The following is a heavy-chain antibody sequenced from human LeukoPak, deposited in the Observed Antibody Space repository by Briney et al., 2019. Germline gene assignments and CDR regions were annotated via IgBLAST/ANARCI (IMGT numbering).Heavy chain of an antibody. CDR1: GGSFSGYY. V-gene: IGHV4-34*01. D-gene: IGHD6-6*01. CDR2: INHSGST. CDR3: ARGSRIAAR. J-gene: IGHJ4*02. Sequence: KTSETLSLTCAVYGGSFSGYYWSWIRQPPGKGLEWTGEINHSGSTNYNPSLKSRVTISVDTSKNQFSLKLSSVTAADTGVYYCARGSRIAARWGQGTLVTVSS.